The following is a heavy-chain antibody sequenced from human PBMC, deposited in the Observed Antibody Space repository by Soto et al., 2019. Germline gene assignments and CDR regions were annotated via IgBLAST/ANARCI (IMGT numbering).Heavy chain of an antibody. CDR2: IPSDGRDV. CDR3: TRDDSGLGIDY. CDR1: GFNFRDFW. V-gene: IGHV3-74*01. Sequence: GSLRLSCEASGFNFRDFWLHWVRQPPGKGPEWVSNIPSDGRDVSYADSVRGRFTISRDDARNTLYLQMSDLRVEDTAIYYCTRDDSGLGIDYWGQGTQVTVSS. J-gene: IGHJ4*02. D-gene: IGHD1-26*01.